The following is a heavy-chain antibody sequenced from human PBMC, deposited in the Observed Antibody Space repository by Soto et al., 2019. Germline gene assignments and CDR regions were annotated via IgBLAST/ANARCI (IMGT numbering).Heavy chain of an antibody. CDR3: ARARPRVRGVRNAFDI. V-gene: IGHV4-34*01. D-gene: IGHD3-10*01. CDR2: INHSGST. CDR1: GGSFSGYY. J-gene: IGHJ3*02. Sequence: PSETLSLTCAVYGGSFSGYYWCWIRQPPGKGLEWIGEINHSGSTNYNPSLKSRVTISVDTSKNQFSLKLSSVTAADTAVYYCARARPRVRGVRNAFDIWGQGTMVTVS.